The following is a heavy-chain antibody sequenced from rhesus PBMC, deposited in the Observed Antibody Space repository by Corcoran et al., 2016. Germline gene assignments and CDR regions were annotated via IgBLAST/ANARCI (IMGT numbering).Heavy chain of an antibody. CDR2: IYGGSGST. D-gene: IGHD4-35*01. Sequence: QVQLQESGPGLVKPSETLSLTCAVSGGSISSSNWWSWIRQSPGKGLEWIGYIYGGSGSTSYNPSLKSRVTMSKDTSKNQFSLKLSSVTAADTAVYYCARLDGNWSDSWGQGVVVTVSS. J-gene: IGHJ6*01. V-gene: IGHV4S7*01. CDR1: GGSISSSNW. CDR3: ARLDGNWSDS.